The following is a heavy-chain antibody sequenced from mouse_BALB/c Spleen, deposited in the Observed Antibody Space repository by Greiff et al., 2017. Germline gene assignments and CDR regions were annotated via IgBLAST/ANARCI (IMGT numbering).Heavy chain of an antibody. D-gene: IGHD2-1*01. V-gene: IGHV3-6*02. Sequence: EVKLQESGPGLVKPSQSLSLTCSVTGYSITSGYYWNWIRQFPGNKLEWMGYISYDGSNNYNPSLKNRISITRDTSKNQFFLKLNSVTTEDTATYYCANIYYGNYYAMDYWGQGTSVTVSS. CDR2: ISYDGSN. CDR1: GYSITSGYY. J-gene: IGHJ4*01. CDR3: ANIYYGNYYAMDY.